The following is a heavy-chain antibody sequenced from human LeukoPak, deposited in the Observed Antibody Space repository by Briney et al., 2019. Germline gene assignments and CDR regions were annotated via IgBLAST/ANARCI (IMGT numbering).Heavy chain of an antibody. J-gene: IGHJ5*02. D-gene: IGHD4-17*01. CDR1: GFTFSSYG. CDR3: ARAPDYAFVFDP. CDR2: IRHDGSNK. Sequence: GGSLRLSCAASGFTFSSYGMHWVRQAPGKGLEWVAFIRHDGSNKYYADSVKGRFTISRDNSKNTLYLQMNSLRAEDTAVYYCARAPDYAFVFDPWGQGTLVTVSS. V-gene: IGHV3-30*02.